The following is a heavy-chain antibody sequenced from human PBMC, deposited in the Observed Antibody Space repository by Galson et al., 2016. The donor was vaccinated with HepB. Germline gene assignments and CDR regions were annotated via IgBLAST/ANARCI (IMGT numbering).Heavy chain of an antibody. V-gene: IGHV3-30*18. CDR1: GFTFSNYD. Sequence: SLRLSCAASGFTFSNYDSHWVRQAPGKGLEWVALISYDGNHKYYADSVKGRFTISRGSSKNTLYLQMDSLRAEDTAVYYCVKEGYCFFSDCDNSTPTDAFDIWGQGTMVTVSS. J-gene: IGHJ3*02. D-gene: IGHD1-26*01. CDR3: VKEGYCFFSDCDNSTPTDAFDI. CDR2: ISYDGNHK.